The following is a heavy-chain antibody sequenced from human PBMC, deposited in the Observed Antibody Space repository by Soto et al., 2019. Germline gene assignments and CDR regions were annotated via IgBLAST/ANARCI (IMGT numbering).Heavy chain of an antibody. CDR1: GGSITYYS. CDR2: IYTSGST. J-gene: IGHJ3*02. Sequence: PSETLSLTCTVSGGSITYYSWSWIRQPAGKGLEWIGRIYTSGSTNYNPSLKSRVTMSVDTSRNQFSLKLSSVTAADTAVYFCARDIPDDAFDTWGRGTMVTVSS. D-gene: IGHD2-2*02. V-gene: IGHV4-4*07. CDR3: ARDIPDDAFDT.